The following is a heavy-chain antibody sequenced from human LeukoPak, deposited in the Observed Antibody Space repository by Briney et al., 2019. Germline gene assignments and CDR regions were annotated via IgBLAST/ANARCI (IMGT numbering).Heavy chain of an antibody. CDR1: GYTFTGYW. J-gene: IGHJ3*02. Sequence: GASVKVSCKAFGYTFTGYWMHWVRQAPGQGPEWMGVISPSGGSTIYAQKFKGRVTLTRDKSIRTAYMELSRLTSDDTAVYYCARNIWFGESADAFDIWGQGTMVTVSS. D-gene: IGHD3-10*01. V-gene: IGHV1-46*01. CDR3: ARNIWFGESADAFDI. CDR2: ISPSGGST.